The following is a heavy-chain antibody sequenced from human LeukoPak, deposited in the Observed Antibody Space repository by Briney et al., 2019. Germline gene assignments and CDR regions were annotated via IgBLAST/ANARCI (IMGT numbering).Heavy chain of an antibody. V-gene: IGHV4-39*01. J-gene: IGHJ5*02. CDR1: GGSISSSSYY. Sequence: SETLSLTCTVSGGSISSSSYYWGWIRQPPGKGLEWIGSIYYSGSTYYNPSLTSRVTISVDTSKNQFSLKLSSVTAADTAVYYCARTPVATRWFDPWGQGTLVTVSS. CDR3: ARTPVATRWFDP. CDR2: IYYSGST. D-gene: IGHD4-11*01.